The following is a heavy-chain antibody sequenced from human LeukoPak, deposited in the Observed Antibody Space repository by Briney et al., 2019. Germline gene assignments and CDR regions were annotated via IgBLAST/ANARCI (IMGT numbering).Heavy chain of an antibody. CDR1: GFTFISYA. D-gene: IGHD6-19*01. CDR2: ISGSGSGT. Sequence: PGGSLRLSCAASGFTFISYAMSWVRQAPGKGLEWVSAISGSGSGTYYADSVKGRFTISRDNSKNTLYLQMNSLRAEDTAVYYCAKGSSGWYWSYWGQGTLVTVSS. V-gene: IGHV3-23*01. CDR3: AKGSSGWYWSY. J-gene: IGHJ4*02.